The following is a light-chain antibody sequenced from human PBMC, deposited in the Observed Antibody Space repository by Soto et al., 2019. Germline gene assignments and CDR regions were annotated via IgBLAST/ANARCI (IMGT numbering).Light chain of an antibody. CDR3: ATWDDSLNDWL. V-gene: IGLV1-44*01. J-gene: IGLJ3*02. CDR2: STN. CDR1: SSNIGTNT. Sequence: QSVLTQPPSASGTPGQRVTISCSGSSSNIGTNTANWYQQLPGTAPRLLIYSTNQRPSRVPDRFSGSKSGTSASLAISGLQSDDEADYYCATWDDSLNDWLFGGGTQLTVL.